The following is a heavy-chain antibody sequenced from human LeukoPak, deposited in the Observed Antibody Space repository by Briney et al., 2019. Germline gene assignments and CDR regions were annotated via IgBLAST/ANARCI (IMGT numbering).Heavy chain of an antibody. V-gene: IGHV3-21*01. CDR3: AREVRDILTPDAFDI. CDR1: GFTFSSHS. J-gene: IGHJ3*02. CDR2: ISSSSSYI. Sequence: GGSLRLSCAASGFTFSSHSMNWVRQAPGKGLEWVSSISSSSSYIYYADSVKGRFTISRDNAKNSLYLQMNSLRAEDTAVYYCAREVRDILTPDAFDIWGQGTMVTVSS. D-gene: IGHD3-9*01.